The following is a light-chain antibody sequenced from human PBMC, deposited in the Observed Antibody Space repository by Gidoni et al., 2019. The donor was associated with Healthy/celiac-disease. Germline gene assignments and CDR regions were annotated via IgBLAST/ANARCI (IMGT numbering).Light chain of an antibody. V-gene: IGKV3-15*01. CDR2: GAS. CDR1: QSVSSN. J-gene: IGKJ5*01. Sequence: EIVMTQSPATLSVSPGERATLPCRASQSVSSNLAWYQQKPGQAPRLLIYGASTRSTGIPARFSGSWSGTEFTLTISSLQSEDFAVYYCQQYNNWPPITFGQGTRLEIK. CDR3: QQYNNWPPIT.